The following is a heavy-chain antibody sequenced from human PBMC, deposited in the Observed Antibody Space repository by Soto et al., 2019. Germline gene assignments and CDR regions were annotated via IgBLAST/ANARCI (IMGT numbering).Heavy chain of an antibody. CDR2: IGQDGGEK. D-gene: IGHD6-19*01. V-gene: IGHV3-7*05. CDR1: SSSNW. Sequence: EVQLVESGGGLVQPGGSLRLSCAASSSSNWMSWVRQAPGKGLEWVANIGQDGGEKNYLESVRGRFTISRDSAKKSLYLEMNSLRAEDTAVYYCTGGSGWVSDSWGQGTLVTVSS. CDR3: TGGSGWVSDS. J-gene: IGHJ4*02.